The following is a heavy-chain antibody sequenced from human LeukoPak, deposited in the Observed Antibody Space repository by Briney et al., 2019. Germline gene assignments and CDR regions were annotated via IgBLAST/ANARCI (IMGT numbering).Heavy chain of an antibody. CDR2: ISYDGSNK. CDR3: AGYNGYSSGWYDPNYYYYYMGV. J-gene: IGHJ6*03. CDR1: GFTFSSYA. D-gene: IGHD6-19*01. Sequence: GGSLRLSCAASGFTFSSYAMHWVRQAPGKGLEWVAVISYDGSNKYYADSVKGRFTISRDNSKNTLYLQMNSLRAEDTAVYYCAGYNGYSSGWYDPNYYYYYMGVWGKGTTVTVSS. V-gene: IGHV3-30*04.